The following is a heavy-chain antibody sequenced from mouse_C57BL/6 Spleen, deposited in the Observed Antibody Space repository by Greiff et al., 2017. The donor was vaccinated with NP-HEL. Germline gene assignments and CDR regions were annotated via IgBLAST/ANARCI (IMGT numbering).Heavy chain of an antibody. J-gene: IGHJ4*01. CDR1: GYTFTSYW. CDR3: ARSGGPAMDY. Sequence: QVQLQQPGAELVMPGASVKLSCKDSGYTFTSYWMHWVKQRPGQGLEWIGEIDPSDSYTNYNQKFKGKSTLTVDKSSSTAYMQLSSLTSEDSAVYYCARSGGPAMDYWGQGTSVTVSS. CDR2: IDPSDSYT. D-gene: IGHD3-1*01. V-gene: IGHV1-69*01.